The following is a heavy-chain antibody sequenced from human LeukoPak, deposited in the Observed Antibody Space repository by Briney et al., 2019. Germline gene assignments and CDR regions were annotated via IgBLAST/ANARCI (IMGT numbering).Heavy chain of an antibody. Sequence: ASVKVSCKASGYTFTTYNINWVRQAPGQGLEWMGWISGYNGNTNYAQKLQGRVTMTRNTSISTAYMELSSLRSEDTAVYYCARAPPGSGGSSNWFDPWGQGTLVTVSS. CDR1: GYTFTTYN. V-gene: IGHV1-18*01. J-gene: IGHJ5*02. D-gene: IGHD2-15*01. CDR2: ISGYNGNT. CDR3: ARAPPGSGGSSNWFDP.